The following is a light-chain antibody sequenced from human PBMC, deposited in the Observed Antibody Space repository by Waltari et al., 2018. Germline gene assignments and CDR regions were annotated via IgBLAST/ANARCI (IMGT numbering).Light chain of an antibody. CDR1: QDMSNA. CDR3: QQYFSVPLT. CDR2: ATS. V-gene: IGKV1-NL1*01. Sequence: IQMTQSPSSLSGSVRYRVTISCRASQDMSNALAWYQQKLGRAPKLLIYATSNLESGVPARFSGRGSGTTYTLTIDSLQSDDSASYFCQQYFSVPLTFGGGSKIEI. J-gene: IGKJ4*01.